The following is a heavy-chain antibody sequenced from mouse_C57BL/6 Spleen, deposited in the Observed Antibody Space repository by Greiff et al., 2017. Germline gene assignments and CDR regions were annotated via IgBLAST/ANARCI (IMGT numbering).Heavy chain of an antibody. D-gene: IGHD1-1*01. J-gene: IGHJ4*01. Sequence: VQLQQSGAELVRPGASVTLSCKASGYTFTDYEMHWVKQTPVHGLEWIGAIDPATGGTAYNQKFKGKAILTADKSSSTAYMELRSLTSENSAVYYSTKGTTVVEGAMDYWGQGTSVTVSS. CDR1: GYTFTDYE. CDR3: TKGTTVVEGAMDY. V-gene: IGHV1-15*01. CDR2: IDPATGGT.